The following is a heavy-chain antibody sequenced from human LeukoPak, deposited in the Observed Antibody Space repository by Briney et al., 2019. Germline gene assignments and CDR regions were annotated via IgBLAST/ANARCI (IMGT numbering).Heavy chain of an antibody. D-gene: IGHD3-10*01. J-gene: IGHJ5*02. CDR2: INHSGNT. CDR1: GYSISSGYY. V-gene: IGHV4-38-2*02. Sequence: PSETLSLTCTVSGYSISSGYYWSWIRQPPGKGLEWIGEINHSGNTNYNPSLKSRVTISVDPSKNQFSLKVTSVTAADTAVYYCARGGNWFDPWGQGTLVAVSS. CDR3: ARGGNWFDP.